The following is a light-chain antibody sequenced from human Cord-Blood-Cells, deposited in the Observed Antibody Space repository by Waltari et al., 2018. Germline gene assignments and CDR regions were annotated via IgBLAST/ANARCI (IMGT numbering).Light chain of an antibody. CDR3: SSSTSNVV. J-gene: IGLJ2*01. CDR1: RSDVGGYDY. Sequence: QSALTQPASGSGSPGRSIPISCTGTRSDVGGYDYVSCYQQHPGKAPKLMLYDVRNRPSGVSNRFSGSKSGNTASLTISGLRAEDAADYYCSSSTSNVVFGGGTRLTVL. V-gene: IGLV2-14*01. CDR2: DVR.